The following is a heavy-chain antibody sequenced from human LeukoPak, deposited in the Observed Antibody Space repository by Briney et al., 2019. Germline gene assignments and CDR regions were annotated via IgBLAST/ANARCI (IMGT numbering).Heavy chain of an antibody. CDR2: IIPILGIA. V-gene: IGHV1-69*02. Sequence: GASVKVSCKASGGTFSSYTFSWVRQAPGQGLEWMGRIIPILGIANYAQKFQGRVTITADKSTSTAYMELSSLRSEDTAVYYCAISIVATILDYWGQGTLVTVSS. J-gene: IGHJ4*02. CDR1: GGTFSSYT. D-gene: IGHD5-12*01. CDR3: AISIVATILDY.